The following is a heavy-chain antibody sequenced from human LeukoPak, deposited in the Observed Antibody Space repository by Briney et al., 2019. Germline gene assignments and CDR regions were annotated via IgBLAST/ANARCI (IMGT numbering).Heavy chain of an antibody. J-gene: IGHJ5*02. CDR2: INPNSGGT. Sequence: ASVKVSCKASRYTFTDYYMHWVRQAPGQGLEWMGWINPNSGGTNYAQKFQGRVTMTRDTSISTAYMELSRLISDDTAVYYCARAAVVAGSTETFDPWGQGTLVTVSS. D-gene: IGHD6-19*01. V-gene: IGHV1-2*02. CDR3: ARAAVVAGSTETFDP. CDR1: RYTFTDYY.